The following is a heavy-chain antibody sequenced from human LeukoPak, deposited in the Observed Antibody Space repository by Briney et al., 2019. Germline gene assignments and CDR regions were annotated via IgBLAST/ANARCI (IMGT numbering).Heavy chain of an antibody. J-gene: IGHJ2*01. Sequence: PSETLSLTCTVSGASISRSYWSWIRPSPGKGLEWIAYISYTGGTNYNPSLQSRVTMSLDTSKNQFSLKLTSVTAADTAVYYCARGTGGWYFDLWGRGTLVTVSS. CDR3: ARGTGGWYFDL. D-gene: IGHD1/OR15-1a*01. CDR2: ISYTGGT. CDR1: GASISRSY. V-gene: IGHV4-59*01.